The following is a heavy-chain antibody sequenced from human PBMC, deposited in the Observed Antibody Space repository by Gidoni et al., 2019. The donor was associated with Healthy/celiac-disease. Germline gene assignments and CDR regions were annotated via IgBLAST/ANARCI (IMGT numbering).Heavy chain of an antibody. J-gene: IGHJ4*02. V-gene: IGHV1-69*01. Sequence: QVQLVQSGAEVKKPGSSVKVSCKASGVTFSSYAISWVRQAPGQGLEWMGGIIPIFGTANDAQKFQGRVTITADESTSTAYMELSSLRSEDTAVYYCARSCSGGSCRTDKQAGWLFDYWGQGTLVTVSS. CDR3: ARSCSGGSCRTDKQAGWLFDY. CDR2: IIPIFGTA. D-gene: IGHD2-15*01. CDR1: GVTFSSYA.